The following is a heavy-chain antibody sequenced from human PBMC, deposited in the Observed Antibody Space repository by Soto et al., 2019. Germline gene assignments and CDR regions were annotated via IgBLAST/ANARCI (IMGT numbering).Heavy chain of an antibody. V-gene: IGHV4-34*01. Sequence: SETLSLTCVVSGGSLSDHFWSWIRQPPGMALEWIGEINHLGSINYNPSLKSRVTMSVDTSKNQFSLTLNSVTAADTATYYCARGGISHWAYFYYMDVWDRGTTVTVSS. CDR1: GGSLSDHF. D-gene: IGHD2-21*01. J-gene: IGHJ6*03. CDR2: INHLGSI. CDR3: ARGGISHWAYFYYMDV.